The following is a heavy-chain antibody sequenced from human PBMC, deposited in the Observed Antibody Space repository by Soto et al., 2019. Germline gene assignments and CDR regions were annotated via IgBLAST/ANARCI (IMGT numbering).Heavy chain of an antibody. CDR3: VRDQGITLTA. Sequence: GGSLRLSCAASGFTFSDCYMSWIRQAPGKGLEWVSYISSSSSYTNYADSVKGRFTISRDNAKNSLYLQMNSLRVEDTAVYYCVRDQGITLTAWGQGTLVTSPQ. CDR2: ISSSSSYT. J-gene: IGHJ4*02. CDR1: GFTFSDCY. D-gene: IGHD1-20*01. V-gene: IGHV3-11*05.